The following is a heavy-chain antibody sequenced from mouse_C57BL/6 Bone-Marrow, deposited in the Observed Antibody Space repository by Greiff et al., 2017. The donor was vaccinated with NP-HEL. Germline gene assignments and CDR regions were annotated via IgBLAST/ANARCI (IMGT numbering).Heavy chain of an antibody. V-gene: IGHV3-6*01. D-gene: IGHD1-1*01. CDR2: ISYDGSN. Sequence: VQLQESGPGLVKPSQSLSLTCSVTGYSITSGYYWNWIRQFPGNKLEWMGYISYDGSNNYNPSLKNRISITRDTSKNQFFLKLNSVTTEDTATYYCARPGYYGSSPYWYFDVWGTGTTVTVSS. CDR3: ARPGYYGSSPYWYFDV. J-gene: IGHJ1*03. CDR1: GYSITSGYY.